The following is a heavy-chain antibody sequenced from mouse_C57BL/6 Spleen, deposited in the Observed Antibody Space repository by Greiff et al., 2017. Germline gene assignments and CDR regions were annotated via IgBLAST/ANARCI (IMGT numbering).Heavy chain of an antibody. CDR2: IHPNSGGT. CDR1: GYTFTSYW. J-gene: IGHJ2*01. V-gene: IGHV1-64*01. Sequence: QVQLQQPGAELVKPGASVKLSCKASGYTFTSYWMHWVKQRPGQGLEWIGMIHPNSGGTNYNEKFKSKATLTVDKSSSTAYMQLSSLTSEDSAVYYCARSPIYYYGSSYPYYFDYWGQGTTLTVSS. CDR3: ARSPIYYYGSSYPYYFDY. D-gene: IGHD1-1*01.